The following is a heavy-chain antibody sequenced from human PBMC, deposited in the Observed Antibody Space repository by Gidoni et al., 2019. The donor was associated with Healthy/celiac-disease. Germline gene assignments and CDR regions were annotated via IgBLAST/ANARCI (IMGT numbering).Heavy chain of an antibody. CDR1: GFTFSSYA. D-gene: IGHD1-26*01. V-gene: IGHV3-23*01. J-gene: IGHJ4*02. CDR2: ISGSGGST. CDR3: AKDVGGPHYFDY. Sequence: EVQLLESGGGLVQPGGSLRLSCAASGFTFSSYAMSWVRQAPGKGLEWVSAISGSGGSTYYADSVKGRFTISRDNSKNTLYLKMNRLRAEDTAVYYCAKDVGGPHYFDYWGQGTLVTASS.